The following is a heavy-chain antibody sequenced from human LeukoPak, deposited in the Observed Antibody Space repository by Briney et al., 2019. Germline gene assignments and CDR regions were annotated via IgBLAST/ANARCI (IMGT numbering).Heavy chain of an antibody. D-gene: IGHD3-22*01. Sequence: SETLSLTCTVSGGSISSYYWSWIRQPPGKGLEWIGYIYYSGSTNYNPSLKSRVTISVDTSKNQFSLKLSSVTAADTAVYYCARVATMIVVVRRSDAFDIWGQGTMVTVS. CDR1: GGSISSYY. CDR2: IYYSGST. V-gene: IGHV4-59*12. CDR3: ARVATMIVVVRRSDAFDI. J-gene: IGHJ3*02.